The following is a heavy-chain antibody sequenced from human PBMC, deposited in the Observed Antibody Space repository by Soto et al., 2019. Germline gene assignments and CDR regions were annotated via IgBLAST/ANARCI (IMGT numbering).Heavy chain of an antibody. CDR2: IVPIFGTT. D-gene: IGHD3-16*01. CDR1: GGIFRRYA. CDR3: ARPDEGSYSSNHHYYYALDV. Sequence: QVQLLQSGAEMKKPGSSVKVSCTVSGGIFRRYAISWVRQAPGQGLEWLGGIVPIFGTTNYAQKFQGRVTITADESTSTAYMDLSSLRSDDTAVYYCARPDEGSYSSNHHYYYALDVWGQGTTVTVSS. J-gene: IGHJ6*02. V-gene: IGHV1-69*01.